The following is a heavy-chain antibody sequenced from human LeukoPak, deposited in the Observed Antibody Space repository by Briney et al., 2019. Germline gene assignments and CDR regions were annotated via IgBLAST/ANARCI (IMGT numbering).Heavy chain of an antibody. D-gene: IGHD5-18*01. Sequence: GGSLRLSCAASGFTVSSNYMSWVRQAPGKGLEWVSVIYSGGSTYYADSVKGRFTISRDNSENTLYLQMNSLRAEDTAVYYCARNGGVDTAMGPFDYWGQGTLVTVSS. CDR3: ARNGGVDTAMGPFDY. V-gene: IGHV3-53*01. CDR2: IYSGGST. CDR1: GFTVSSNY. J-gene: IGHJ4*02.